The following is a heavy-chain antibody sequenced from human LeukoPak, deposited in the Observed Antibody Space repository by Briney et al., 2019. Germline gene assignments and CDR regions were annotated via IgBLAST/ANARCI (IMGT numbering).Heavy chain of an antibody. D-gene: IGHD3-22*01. CDR2: ISGSGGST. Sequence: GALRLSCAASGFTFSSYEMNWVRQAPGKGLEWVSAISGSGGSTYYADSVKGRFTISRDNSKNTLYLQMNSLRAEDTAVYYCAKGHITMIVVAVVFDHWGQGTLVTVSS. V-gene: IGHV3-23*01. CDR1: GFTFSSYE. J-gene: IGHJ4*02. CDR3: AKGHITMIVVAVVFDH.